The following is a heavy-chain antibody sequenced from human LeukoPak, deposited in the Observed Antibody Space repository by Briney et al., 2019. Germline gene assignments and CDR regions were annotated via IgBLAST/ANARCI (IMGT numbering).Heavy chain of an antibody. CDR1: GYTFTSYD. V-gene: IGHV1-8*01. J-gene: IGHJ6*04. CDR3: ARDLLGRGYSYGLGPGDV. Sequence: GASVKVSCKASGYTFTSYDINWVRQATGQGLEWMGWMNPNSGNTGYAQKFQGRVTMTRDTSTSTVYMELSSLRSEDTAVYYCARDLLGRGYSYGLGPGDVWGKGTTVTVSS. CDR2: MNPNSGNT. D-gene: IGHD5-18*01.